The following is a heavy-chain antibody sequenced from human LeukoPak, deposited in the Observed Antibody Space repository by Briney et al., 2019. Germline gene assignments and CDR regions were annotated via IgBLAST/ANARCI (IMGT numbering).Heavy chain of an antibody. V-gene: IGHV1-46*01. D-gene: IGHD5-24*01. Sequence: ASVTVSCKASGYTFTTSDINWVRQATGQGLEWMGIINPSGGSTSYAQKFQGRVTMTRDTSTSTVYMELSSLRSEDTAVYYCARDNGYNLENWFDPWGQGTLVTVSS. CDR1: GYTFTTSD. J-gene: IGHJ5*02. CDR3: ARDNGYNLENWFDP. CDR2: INPSGGST.